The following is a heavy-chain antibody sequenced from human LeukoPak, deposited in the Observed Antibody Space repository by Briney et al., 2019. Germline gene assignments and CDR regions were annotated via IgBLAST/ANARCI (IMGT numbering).Heavy chain of an antibody. CDR1: GFTFISYG. CDR3: ARSSDDILTGYYNGLLDY. V-gene: IGHV3-33*01. Sequence: GRSLRLSCAASGFTFISYGMHWVRQAPGKGLEWVAVIWYDESNKYYADSVKGRFTISRDNSKNTLYLQMNSLRAEDTAVYYCARSSDDILTGYYNGLLDYCGQGTLVTVSS. CDR2: IWYDESNK. J-gene: IGHJ4*02. D-gene: IGHD3-9*01.